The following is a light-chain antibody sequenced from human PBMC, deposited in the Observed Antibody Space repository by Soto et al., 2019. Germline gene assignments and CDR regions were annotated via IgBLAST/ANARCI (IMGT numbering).Light chain of an antibody. CDR1: QDISNY. Sequence: DIQMTQSPSSLSASVGDRVTITCQASQDISNYLNWYQQKPGKAPKLLIYDASNLETGVPSRFSGSGSGTYFTFTISSLQPEDIATYYCQQYDNLFGQGTRLEIK. V-gene: IGKV1-33*01. CDR2: DAS. J-gene: IGKJ5*01. CDR3: QQYDNL.